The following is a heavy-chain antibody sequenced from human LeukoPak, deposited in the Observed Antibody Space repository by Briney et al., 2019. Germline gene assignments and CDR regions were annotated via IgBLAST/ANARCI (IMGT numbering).Heavy chain of an antibody. CDR3: ARGLLYYYDSSGLWDY. J-gene: IGHJ4*02. CDR2: IYPGDSDT. CDR1: GYSFTSYW. Sequence: GESLKISCKGSGYSFTSYWIGWVRQMPGKGLEWMGIIYPGDSDTRYGPSFQGQVTISADKSISTAYLQWSSLKASDTAMYYCARGLLYYYDSSGLWDYWGQGTLVTVSS. D-gene: IGHD3-22*01. V-gene: IGHV5-51*01.